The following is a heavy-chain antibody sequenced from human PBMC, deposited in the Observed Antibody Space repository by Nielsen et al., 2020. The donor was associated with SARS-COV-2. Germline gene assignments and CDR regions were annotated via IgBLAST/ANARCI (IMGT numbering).Heavy chain of an antibody. Sequence: SEILSLTCTVSGDSISSNNYHWGWIRQPPGKGQEWIGTIYYSGSTNYNPSLKSRVTISVDTSKNQFSLKLSSVTAADTAVYYCARGLEYYDSSGPMGYWGQGTLVTVSS. J-gene: IGHJ4*02. CDR2: IYYSGST. CDR3: ARGLEYYDSSGPMGY. D-gene: IGHD3-22*01. V-gene: IGHV4-39*07. CDR1: GDSISSNNYH.